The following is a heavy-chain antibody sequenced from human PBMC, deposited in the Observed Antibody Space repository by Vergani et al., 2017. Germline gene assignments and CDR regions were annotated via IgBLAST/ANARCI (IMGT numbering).Heavy chain of an antibody. CDR2: INPNSGGT. Sequence: QVQLVQSGAEVKKPGASVKVSCKASGYTFTGYYMHWVRQAPGQGLEWMGWINPNSGGTNYAQKFPGWVTMTRDPSISTAYMGLSRLRSDDTAVYYCAISGTDKERFSPHFGPGRNAYDIWGQGTMVTVSS. CDR1: GYTFTGYY. D-gene: IGHD3-10*01. J-gene: IGHJ3*02. CDR3: AISGTDKERFSPHFGPGRNAYDI. V-gene: IGHV1-2*04.